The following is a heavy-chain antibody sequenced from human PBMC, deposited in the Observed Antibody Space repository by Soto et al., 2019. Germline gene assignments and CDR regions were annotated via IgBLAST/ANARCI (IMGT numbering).Heavy chain of an antibody. J-gene: IGHJ4*02. CDR3: ATGEYYYDSSGYYYC. D-gene: IGHD3-22*01. CDR2: ISAYNGNT. V-gene: IGHV1-18*01. Sequence: ASVKVSCKASGYTFTNFGISWVRQAPGQGLEWMGWISAYNGNTNYAQNFQGRVTMTTDTSTSTAYMELRSLRSDDTAVYYCATGEYYYDSSGYYYCWGQGTLVTVSS. CDR1: GYTFTNFG.